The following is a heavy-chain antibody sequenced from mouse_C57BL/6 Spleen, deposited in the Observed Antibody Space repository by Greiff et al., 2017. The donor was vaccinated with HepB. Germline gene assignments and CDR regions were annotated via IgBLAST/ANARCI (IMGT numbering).Heavy chain of an antibody. CDR2: IDPENGDT. J-gene: IGHJ2*01. Sequence: VQLQHSGAELVRPGASVKLSCTASGFNIKDDYMHWVKQRPEQGLEWIGWIDPENGDTEYASKFQGKATITADTSSNTAYLQLSSLTSEDTAVYYCTRGYSNYYYFDYWGQGTTLTVSS. D-gene: IGHD2-5*01. CDR1: GFNIKDDY. CDR3: TRGYSNYYYFDY. V-gene: IGHV14-4*01.